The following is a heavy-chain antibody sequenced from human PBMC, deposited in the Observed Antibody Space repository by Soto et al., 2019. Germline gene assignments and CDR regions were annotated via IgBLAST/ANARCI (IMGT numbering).Heavy chain of an antibody. V-gene: IGHV3-23*01. CDR1: GLTFSSYA. J-gene: IGHJ5*02. D-gene: IGHD5-12*01. Sequence: PGGSLRLSCAASGLTFSSYAMSWVRQAPGKGLEWVSAISGSGGSTYYADSVKGRFTISRDNSKNTLYLQMNSLRAEDTAVYYCAKVGKVATITGWFDPWGQGTLVTVSS. CDR2: ISGSGGST. CDR3: AKVGKVATITGWFDP.